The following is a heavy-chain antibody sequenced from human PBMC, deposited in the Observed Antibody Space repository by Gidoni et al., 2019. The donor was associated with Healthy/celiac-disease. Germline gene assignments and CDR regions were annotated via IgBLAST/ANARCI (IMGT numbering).Heavy chain of an antibody. D-gene: IGHD5-12*01. CDR1: GFTFSSSW. CDR2: INSDGSST. V-gene: IGHV3-74*01. CDR3: ATVGYSGYDSQYYYYYYGMDV. Sequence: EVQLVESGGGLVQPGGSLRLSCAASGFTFSSSWLHWVRQAPGKGLVWVSRINSDGSSTSYAHSVKGRFTISRDNDKNTLYLQMNSLRAEDTAVYYCATVGYSGYDSQYYYYYYGMDVWGQGTTVTVSS. J-gene: IGHJ6*02.